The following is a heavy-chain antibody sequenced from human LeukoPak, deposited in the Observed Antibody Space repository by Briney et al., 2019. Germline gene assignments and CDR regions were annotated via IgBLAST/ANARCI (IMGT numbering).Heavy chain of an antibody. CDR2: ISYDGSNK. CDR1: GFTFSSYA. D-gene: IGHD3-3*01. V-gene: IGHV3-30*04. Sequence: PGGSLRLSCAASGFTFSSYAMHWVRQAPGKGLEWVAVISYDGSNKYYADSVKGRFTISRDNSKNSLYLQMNSLRAEDTALYYCAKEKLRFSGSAEGWLDYWGQGTLVTVSS. J-gene: IGHJ4*02. CDR3: AKEKLRFSGSAEGWLDY.